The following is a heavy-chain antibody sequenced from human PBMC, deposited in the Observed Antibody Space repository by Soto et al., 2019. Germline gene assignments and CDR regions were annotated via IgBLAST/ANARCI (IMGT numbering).Heavy chain of an antibody. V-gene: IGHV4-59*02. J-gene: IGHJ6*02. D-gene: IGHD3-22*01. CDR2: ICSRGNS. CDR3: ARDVRGSYYTMDV. Sequence: QVKLQESGPGLVKPSETLSLTCTVSGDSVRSYFWNWMRQPPGKGLEWIGYICSRGNSNNNPALESRVSIAVDTSKNQLSLKLTSVTAADTAVYYCARDVRGSYYTMDVWGQGTTVTVSS. CDR1: GDSVRSYF.